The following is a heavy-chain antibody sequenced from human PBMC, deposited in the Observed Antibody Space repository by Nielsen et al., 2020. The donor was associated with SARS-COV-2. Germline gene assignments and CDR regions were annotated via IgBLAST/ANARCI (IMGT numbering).Heavy chain of an antibody. J-gene: IGHJ4*02. CDR2: INPNSGAT. D-gene: IGHD3-16*01. CDR3: ARDRKSAYDYVWGSYRSYYFDY. Sequence: ASVKVSCKASGYTFADYYLHWVRQAPGRGLEWMGWINPNSGATHYAQNFQGWVTMTRDTSTSTAYMELTRLISDDTAVYFCARDRKSAYDYVWGSYRSYYFDYWGQGTLVTVSS. V-gene: IGHV1-2*04. CDR1: GYTFADYY.